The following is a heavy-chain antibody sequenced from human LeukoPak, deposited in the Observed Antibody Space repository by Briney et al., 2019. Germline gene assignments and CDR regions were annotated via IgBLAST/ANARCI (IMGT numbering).Heavy chain of an antibody. V-gene: IGHV1-2*02. CDR2: VNPNSGGT. CDR3: ARSRIPIFGVAISGPPDFDY. D-gene: IGHD3-3*01. CDR1: GYTFTDYY. J-gene: IGHJ4*02. Sequence: ASVKVSCTASGYTFTDYYMHWVRQAPGHRLEWLGWVNPNSGGTNYAQTFRGRLTMTGDASISTAYMEMGRLKSDDTAMYYCARSRIPIFGVAISGPPDFDYWGQGTLVTVSS.